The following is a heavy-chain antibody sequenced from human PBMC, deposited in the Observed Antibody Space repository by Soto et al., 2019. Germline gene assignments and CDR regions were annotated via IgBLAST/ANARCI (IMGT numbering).Heavy chain of an antibody. Sequence: GGSLRLSCAASGFTFSSYSMNWVRQAPGKGLEWVSSISSSSSYIYYADSVKGRFTISRDNAKNSLYLQMNSLRAEDTAVYYCAKTPGSSGWKHDYWGQGTLVTVSS. D-gene: IGHD6-19*01. V-gene: IGHV3-21*01. CDR1: GFTFSSYS. CDR3: AKTPGSSGWKHDY. J-gene: IGHJ4*02. CDR2: ISSSSSYI.